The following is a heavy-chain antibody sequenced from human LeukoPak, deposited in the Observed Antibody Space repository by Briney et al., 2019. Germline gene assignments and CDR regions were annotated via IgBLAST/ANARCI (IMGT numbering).Heavy chain of an antibody. CDR1: GFTFDDYA. V-gene: IGHV3-9*01. Sequence: PGRSLRLSCAASGFTFDDYAMHWVRQAPGKGLEWVSGISWNSGSIGYADSVKGRFTISRDNAKNSLYLQMNSLRAEDTALYYCAKVMYYYDSSGYYYDAFDIWGQGTMVTVSS. CDR3: AKVMYYYDSSGYYYDAFDI. CDR2: ISWNSGSI. J-gene: IGHJ3*02. D-gene: IGHD3-22*01.